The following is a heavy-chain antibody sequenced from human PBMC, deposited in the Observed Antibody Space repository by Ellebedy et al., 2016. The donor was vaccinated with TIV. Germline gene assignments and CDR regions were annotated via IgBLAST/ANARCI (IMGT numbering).Heavy chain of an antibody. J-gene: IGHJ4*02. CDR1: GFSFSSFA. CDR3: AIRYSSGWSLDY. Sequence: GESLKISXAASGFSFSSFAMTWVRQAPGKGLEWVSTISGPGSVTYYADSVKGRFTISRDNSKNTLYLQMNSLRAEDTALYYCAIRYSSGWSLDYWGQGTLVTVSS. V-gene: IGHV3-23*01. D-gene: IGHD6-19*01. CDR2: ISGPGSVT.